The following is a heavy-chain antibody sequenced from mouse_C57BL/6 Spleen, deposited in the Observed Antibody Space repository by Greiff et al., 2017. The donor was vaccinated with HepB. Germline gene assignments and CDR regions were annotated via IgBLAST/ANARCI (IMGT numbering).Heavy chain of an antibody. CDR1: GYTFTSYW. V-gene: IGHV1-50*01. J-gene: IGHJ2*01. D-gene: IGHD2-5*01. CDR3: ARADYYSKNFDY. Sequence: QVQLQQPGAELVKPGASVKLSCKASGYTFTSYWMQWVKQRPGQGLEWIGEIDPSDSYTNYNQKFKGKATLTVDTSSSTAYMQLSSLTSEDSAVYYCARADYYSKNFDYWGQGTTLTVSS. CDR2: IDPSDSYT.